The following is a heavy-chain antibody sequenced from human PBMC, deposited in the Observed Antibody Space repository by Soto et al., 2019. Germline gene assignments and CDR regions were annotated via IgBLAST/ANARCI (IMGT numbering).Heavy chain of an antibody. V-gene: IGHV3-66*01. Sequence: EVQLVESGGGLVQPGGSLRLSCAASGFTVSSNYMTWVRQAPGKGLEWVSVIYRGGSTYYAYSLKGRFTISRDRSKNTLYLQMASLRGDDTAVYYCARDSSMQYADSSGYSLDYWGQGTLVTVSS. CDR2: IYRGGST. CDR3: ARDSSMQYADSSGYSLDY. D-gene: IGHD3-22*01. CDR1: GFTVSSNY. J-gene: IGHJ4*02.